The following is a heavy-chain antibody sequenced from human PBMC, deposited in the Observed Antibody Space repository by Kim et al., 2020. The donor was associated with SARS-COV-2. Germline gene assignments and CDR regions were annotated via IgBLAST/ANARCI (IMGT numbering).Heavy chain of an antibody. V-gene: IGHV4-39*01. Sequence: SETLSLTCTVSGGSISSSSYYWGWIRQPPGKGLEWIGSIYYSGSTYYNPSLKSRVTISVDTSKNQFSLKLSSVTAADTAVYYCATHAIWNYDILTGHFDYWGQGPLVTVSS. CDR3: ATHAIWNYDILTGHFDY. J-gene: IGHJ4*02. CDR1: GGSISSSSYY. D-gene: IGHD3-9*01. CDR2: IYYSGST.